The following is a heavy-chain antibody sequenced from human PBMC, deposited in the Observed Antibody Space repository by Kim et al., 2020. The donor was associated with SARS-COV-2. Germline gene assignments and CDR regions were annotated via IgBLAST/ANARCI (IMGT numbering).Heavy chain of an antibody. Sequence: ATGSSFSPFSRHGVRQAPGQGLVWVAKIDSDGRGSSYADAVQGRFTTSRDNAKSTLYLQMNSLRVADTAMYYCIRDNIQPGDLWGQGTMV. CDR1: GSSFSPFS. V-gene: IGHV3-74*01. CDR3: IRDNIQPGDL. CDR2: IDSDGRGS. J-gene: IGHJ3*01.